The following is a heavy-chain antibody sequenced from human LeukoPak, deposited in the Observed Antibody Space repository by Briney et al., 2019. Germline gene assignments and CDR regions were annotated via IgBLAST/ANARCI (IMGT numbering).Heavy chain of an antibody. J-gene: IGHJ4*02. CDR2: INHSGST. D-gene: IGHD5-18*01. CDR3: ARGWADTAMVPGGIFFDY. Sequence: PSETLSLTCTVSGGSISSGGYYWSWIRQPPGKGLEWIGEINHSGSTNYNPSLKSRVTISVDTSKNQFSLKLSSVTAADTAVYYCARGWADTAMVPGGIFFDYWGQGTLVTVSS. V-gene: IGHV4-39*07. CDR1: GGSISSGGYY.